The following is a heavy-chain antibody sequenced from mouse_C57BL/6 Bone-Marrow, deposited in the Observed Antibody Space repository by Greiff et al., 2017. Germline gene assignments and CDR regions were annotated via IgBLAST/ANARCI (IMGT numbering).Heavy chain of an antibody. CDR2: INPSSGYT. CDR1: GYTFTSYW. J-gene: IGHJ1*03. CDR3: AIEPLWYFDV. V-gene: IGHV1-7*01. Sequence: VQLQQSGAELAKPGASVKLSCKASGYTFTSYWMHWVKQRPGQGLEWIGYINPSSGYTKYNQKFKDKATLTSDKSSSTAYMQLSSLTYEDSAVXYCAIEPLWYFDVWGTGTTVTVSS.